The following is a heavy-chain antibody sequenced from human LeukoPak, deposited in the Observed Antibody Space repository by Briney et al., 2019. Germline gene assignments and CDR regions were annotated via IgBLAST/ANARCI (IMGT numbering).Heavy chain of an antibody. D-gene: IGHD5-12*01. V-gene: IGHV2-5*02. CDR2: IYWDDDN. CDR1: GFSLSTSGVG. Sequence: ESGPTLVKPTQTLTLTCTFSGFSLSTSGVGVGWIRQPPGKALEWLALIYWDDDNRYSPSLKSRLSITKDTSKNQVVLTMTNMDPVDTATYYCAGWLRPPFDYWGQGPLVTVSS. J-gene: IGHJ4*02. CDR3: AGWLRPPFDY.